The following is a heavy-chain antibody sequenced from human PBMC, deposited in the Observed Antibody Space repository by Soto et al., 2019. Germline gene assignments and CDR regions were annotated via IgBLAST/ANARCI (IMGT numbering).Heavy chain of an antibody. CDR2: IYYTGST. Sequence: QVQLQESGPGLLKPSQTLSLTCPVSGGSFSSGDYYWSWIRQPPGKGLEWIGYIYYTGSTYYHPSLKSRVTMSVDTSKNQFSMRLSSVTAADTAVDYCARVPPGGNSDYLDAWCQGTLVTVSS. J-gene: IGHJ4*02. V-gene: IGHV4-30-4*01. CDR3: ARVPPGGNSDYLDA. D-gene: IGHD2-21*02. CDR1: GGSFSSGDYY.